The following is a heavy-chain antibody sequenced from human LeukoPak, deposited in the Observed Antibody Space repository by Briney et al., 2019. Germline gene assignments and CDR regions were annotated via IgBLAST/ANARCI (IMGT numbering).Heavy chain of an antibody. V-gene: IGHV1-8*02. CDR2: MNPNSGNT. Sequence: ASVKVSCKASGYTFTGYYMHWVRQAPGQGLEWMGWMNPNSGNTGYAQKFQGRVTMTRNTSISTAYMELSSLRSEDTAVYYCARGGRYVILTGYGMDVWGQGTTVTVSS. CDR1: GYTFTGYY. D-gene: IGHD3-9*01. CDR3: ARGGRYVILTGYGMDV. J-gene: IGHJ6*02.